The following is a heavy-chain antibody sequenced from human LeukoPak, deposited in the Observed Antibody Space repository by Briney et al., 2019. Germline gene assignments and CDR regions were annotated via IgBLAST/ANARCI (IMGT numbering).Heavy chain of an antibody. CDR3: ARDGTLVDTAYYYFDY. J-gene: IGHJ4*02. D-gene: IGHD5-18*01. CDR2: IKQDGSKK. Sequence: QAGGSLRLSCVASGFPFSSYWMTWVRQAPGKGLEWVANIKQDGSKKSYVDSVKGRFTISRDNAKNSLYLQMYSLRAEDTAVYYCARDGTLVDTAYYYFDYWGQGTLVTVSS. CDR1: GFPFSSYW. V-gene: IGHV3-7*01.